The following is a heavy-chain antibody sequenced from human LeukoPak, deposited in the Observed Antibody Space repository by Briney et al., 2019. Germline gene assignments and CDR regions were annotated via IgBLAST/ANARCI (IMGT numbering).Heavy chain of an antibody. CDR3: ARDPGYSYGYDY. D-gene: IGHD5-18*01. CDR2: IYSDGRT. Sequence: PGGSLRLSCAASGFTVSDNYMSWVRQAPGKGLDWVSIIYSDGRTFYADSVKGRFTIPRDNSKNTVYLQMNSLRVEDTAVYYCARDPGYSYGYDYWGQGTLVTVSS. V-gene: IGHV3-66*01. CDR1: GFTVSDNY. J-gene: IGHJ4*02.